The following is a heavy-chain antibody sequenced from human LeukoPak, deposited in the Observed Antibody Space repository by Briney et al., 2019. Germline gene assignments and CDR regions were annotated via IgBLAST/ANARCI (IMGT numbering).Heavy chain of an antibody. Sequence: SETLSLTCAVYGGSFSGYYWSWIRQPPGKGLEWIGEINHSGSTNYNPSLKSRVTISVDTSKNQFSLKLSSVTAADTAVYYCARGDILTGYFDYWGQGTLVTVSS. J-gene: IGHJ4*02. CDR1: GGSFSGYY. D-gene: IGHD3-9*01. CDR2: INHSGST. V-gene: IGHV4-34*01. CDR3: ARGDILTGYFDY.